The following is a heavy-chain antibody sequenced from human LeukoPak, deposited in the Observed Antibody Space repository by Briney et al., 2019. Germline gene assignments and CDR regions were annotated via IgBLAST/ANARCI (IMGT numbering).Heavy chain of an antibody. V-gene: IGHV1-2*02. CDR3: AIDPRFRVEVATMNSFDL. Sequence: ASVKVSCKASGYTFTGYYMHWVRQAPGQGLEWMGWINPNSGGTNYAQKFQGRVTMTRDTSISTAYMELSRLRSDDTAVYYCAIDPRFRVEVATMNSFDLWGQGTLVTVSS. J-gene: IGHJ5*02. CDR2: INPNSGGT. CDR1: GYTFTGYY. D-gene: IGHD5-24*01.